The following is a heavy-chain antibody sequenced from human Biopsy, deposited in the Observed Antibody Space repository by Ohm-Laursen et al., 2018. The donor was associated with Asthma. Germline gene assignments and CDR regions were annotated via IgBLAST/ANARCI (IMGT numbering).Heavy chain of an antibody. V-gene: IGHV1-2*06. CDR3: AIVGYSSGWDFFDY. CDR1: GYTFTGYS. D-gene: IGHD6-19*01. CDR2: INPNSGGT. J-gene: IGHJ4*02. Sequence: GASVKVSCKASGYTFTGYSMHWVRQAPEQGLEWMGRINPNSGGTNYAQKFQGRVTMTRDTSISTAYMELSRLRSDDTAVYYCAIVGYSSGWDFFDYWGQGTLVTVSS.